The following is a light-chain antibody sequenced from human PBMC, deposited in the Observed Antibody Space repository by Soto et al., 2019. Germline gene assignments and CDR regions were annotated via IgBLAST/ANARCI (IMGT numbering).Light chain of an antibody. J-gene: IGKJ1*01. CDR1: QSISSW. CDR3: QQYNSYCT. Sequence: DIQMTQSPSSLSASVGDRVIITCRASQSISSWLAWYQQKPGKAPKLLIYKASSLESGVPSRFSGSGSGTEFTLTISSLQPDDFATYYCQQYNSYCTFGQGTKVDIK. V-gene: IGKV1-5*03. CDR2: KAS.